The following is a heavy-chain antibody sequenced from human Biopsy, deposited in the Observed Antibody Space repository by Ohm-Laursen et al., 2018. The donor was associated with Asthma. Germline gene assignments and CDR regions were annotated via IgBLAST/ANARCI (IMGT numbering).Heavy chain of an antibody. CDR1: GFTVSSDH. V-gene: IGHV3-53*01. CDR3: ARGDSSGWSHYYFDY. Sequence: SLRLSCAAPGFTVSSDHMFWVRQAPGKGLEWVSVIYSGGTSHTADSVRGRFTISRDFSKNTLHLQMHSLRVEDTAVYYCARGDSSGWSHYYFDYWGQGTLVTVSS. CDR2: IYSGGTS. J-gene: IGHJ4*02. D-gene: IGHD6-19*01.